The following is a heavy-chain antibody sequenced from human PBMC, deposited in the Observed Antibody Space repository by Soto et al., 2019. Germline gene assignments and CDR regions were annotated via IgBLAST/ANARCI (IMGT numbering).Heavy chain of an antibody. CDR2: ISAYNGNT. Sequence: ASVKASCKASGYTFTNFGISCVRQAPGQGLEWMGWISAYNGNTNYAQKLQGRVTMTTDTSTSTAYMELRSLRSDDTAVYYCAREEDSSGWYRLPSMDVWGQGTTVTVSS. J-gene: IGHJ6*02. V-gene: IGHV1-18*01. D-gene: IGHD6-19*01. CDR1: GYTFTNFG. CDR3: AREEDSSGWYRLPSMDV.